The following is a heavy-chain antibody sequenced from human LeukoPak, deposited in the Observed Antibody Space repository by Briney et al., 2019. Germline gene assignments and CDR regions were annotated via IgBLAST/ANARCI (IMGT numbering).Heavy chain of an antibody. CDR1: TGSTSSNY. J-gene: IGHJ6*02. Sequence: SQSLSLTRTVATGSTSSNYWIWIRQSDGKGLEWIERIHTSGGTNHSPSLKSRVTMSADTSKNQIPLELSSVTAADTAVYFCARASGVFVNHGMDVWGQGTTVT. D-gene: IGHD3-10*01. CDR2: IHTSGGT. CDR3: ARASGVFVNHGMDV. V-gene: IGHV4-4*07.